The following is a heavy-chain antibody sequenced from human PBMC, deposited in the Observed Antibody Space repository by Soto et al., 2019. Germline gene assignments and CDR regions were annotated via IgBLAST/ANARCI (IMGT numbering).Heavy chain of an antibody. CDR3: NRGPDDY. CDR2: IRNKANSYTT. J-gene: IGHJ4*02. CDR1: GFTFSDYF. Sequence: EVQLVESGGGLVLPGGSLRLSCAASGFTFSDYFMDWVRQAAGKGLEWVGRIRNKANSYTTEYAASVKGRFTISRDDSNTFLYLEMKGLQTDGTAEYYGNRGPDDYWGRGTLVTVSS. V-gene: IGHV3-72*01.